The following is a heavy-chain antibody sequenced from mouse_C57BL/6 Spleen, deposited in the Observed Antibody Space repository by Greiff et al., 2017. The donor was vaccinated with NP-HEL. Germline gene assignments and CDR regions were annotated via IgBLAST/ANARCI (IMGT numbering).Heavy chain of an antibody. V-gene: IGHV5-9-1*02. CDR3: TTDSSGYAMDY. CDR2: ISSGGDYI. CDR1: GFTFSSYA. Sequence: DVHLVESGEGLVKPGGSLKLSCAASGFTFSSYAMSWVRQTPEKRLEWVAYISSGGDYIYYADTVKGRFTISRDNARNTLYLQMSSLKSEDTAMYYCTTDSSGYAMDYWGQGTSVTVSS. D-gene: IGHD3-2*02. J-gene: IGHJ4*01.